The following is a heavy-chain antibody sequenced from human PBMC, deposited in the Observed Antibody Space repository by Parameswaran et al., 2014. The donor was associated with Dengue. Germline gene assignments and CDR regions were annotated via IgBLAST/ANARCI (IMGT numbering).Heavy chain of an antibody. D-gene: IGHD3-22*01. CDR2: IDPSDSYS. Sequence: VRQAPGKGLEWMGRIDPSDSYSNYSPSFQGHVTISVDKSIRTAYLQWSSLKASDTAIYYCARHTSVGYYDSSGYHFQAFDFWGQGTMVTVSS. CDR3: ARHTSVGYYDSSGYHFQAFDF. J-gene: IGHJ3*01. V-gene: IGHV5-10-1*01.